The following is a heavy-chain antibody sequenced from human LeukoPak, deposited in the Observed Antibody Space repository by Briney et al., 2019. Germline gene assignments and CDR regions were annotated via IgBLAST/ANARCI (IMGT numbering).Heavy chain of an antibody. V-gene: IGHV4-59*01. CDR2: IYYSGRT. J-gene: IGHJ3*02. D-gene: IGHD2/OR15-2a*01. Sequence: SETLSLTCSVSGGSISSDHWNWIRQTPGKGLEWIGCIYYSGRTYYNPPLKSRVTISVDMSKSQFSLRLTSVTAADTAVYYCARKNDFEIWGQGTLVTVSS. CDR3: ARKNDFEI. CDR1: GGSISSDH.